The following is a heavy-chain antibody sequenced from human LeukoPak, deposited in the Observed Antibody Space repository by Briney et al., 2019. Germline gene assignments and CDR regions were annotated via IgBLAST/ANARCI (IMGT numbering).Heavy chain of an antibody. D-gene: IGHD2-2*01. CDR1: GFTFSYFW. J-gene: IGHJ3*02. Sequence: PGGSLRLSCAASGFTFSYFWMSWVRQAPGKGLEWVANTNLDGTERHYVDSVKGRFTISRDNARKSLYLQMNSLRAEDTAVYYCASSPLSHCSGTSCQYHDAFDIWGQGTMVTVCS. V-gene: IGHV3-7*05. CDR2: TNLDGTER. CDR3: ASSPLSHCSGTSCQYHDAFDI.